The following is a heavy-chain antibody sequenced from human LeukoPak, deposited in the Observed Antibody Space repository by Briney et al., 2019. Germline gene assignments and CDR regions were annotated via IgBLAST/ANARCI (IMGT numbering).Heavy chain of an antibody. CDR1: GFTFNNYA. CDR2: ISDSGGST. V-gene: IGHV3-23*01. Sequence: PGGSLRLSCAASGFTFNNYAMTWVRQAPGKGLEWVSIISDSGGSTYYADSVKGRFTISRDNSKNTPYLQMNSLRAEDTAVYYCAKVPGSRRWWELPYFDYWGQGTLVTVSS. D-gene: IGHD4/OR15-4a*01. J-gene: IGHJ4*02. CDR3: AKVPGSRRWWELPYFDY.